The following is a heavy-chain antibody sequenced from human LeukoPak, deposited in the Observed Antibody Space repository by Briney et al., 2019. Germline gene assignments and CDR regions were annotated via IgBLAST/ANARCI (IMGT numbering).Heavy chain of an antibody. V-gene: IGHV4-59*01. CDR1: GGSISSYY. J-gene: IGHJ5*02. D-gene: IGHD3-3*01. CDR3: ARQSDFRFDANWFDP. CDR2: IYYSGST. Sequence: PETLSLTCTVSGGSISSYYWSWIRQPPGKGLEWIGYIYYSGSTNYNPSLKSRVTISVDTSKNQFSLKLSSVTAADTAVYYCARQSDFRFDANWFDPWGQGTLVTVSS.